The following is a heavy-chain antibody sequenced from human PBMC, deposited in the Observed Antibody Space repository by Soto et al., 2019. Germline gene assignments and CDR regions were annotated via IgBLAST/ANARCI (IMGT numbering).Heavy chain of an antibody. D-gene: IGHD1-26*01. CDR3: AREATTGDAFDI. CDR1: GGSIISYY. J-gene: IGHJ3*02. CDR2: IYYSGST. Sequence: SETLSLTCTFSGGSIISYYWSWIRQPPGKGLEWIGYIYYSGSTNYNPSLKSRVTISVDTSKNQFSLKLSSVTAADTAVYYCAREATTGDAFDIWGQGTMVTVSS. V-gene: IGHV4-59*01.